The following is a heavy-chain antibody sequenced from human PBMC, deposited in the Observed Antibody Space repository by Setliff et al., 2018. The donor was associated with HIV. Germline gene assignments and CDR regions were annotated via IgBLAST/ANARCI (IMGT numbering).Heavy chain of an antibody. V-gene: IGHV1-8*02. CDR3: ARGRSLVRGSGSPEYYYMDV. D-gene: IGHD3-10*01. Sequence: ASVKVSCKASGYTLTSYEINWVRQATGQGLEWMGWMNPNSGDTGYAQKFQGRVTMTRNTSISTAFMELTSLRSEDTAVYYCARGRSLVRGSGSPEYYYMDVWGKGTTVTVSS. CDR2: MNPNSGDT. J-gene: IGHJ6*03. CDR1: GYTLTSYE.